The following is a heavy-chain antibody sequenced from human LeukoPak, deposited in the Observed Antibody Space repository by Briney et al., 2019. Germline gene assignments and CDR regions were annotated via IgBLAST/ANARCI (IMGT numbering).Heavy chain of an antibody. CDR1: GFTFSSYW. CDR2: IYHSGST. J-gene: IGHJ4*02. CDR3: ARDMGDCIGSSGGSCYPEY. D-gene: IGHD2-15*01. Sequence: GSLRLSCAASGFTFSSYWMHWVRQPPGKGLEWIAEIYHSGSTYHNPSLSSRVTISVDKSKNQFSLKLRSVTAADTAVYYCARDMGDCIGSSGGSCYPEYWGQGTLVTVSS. V-gene: IGHV4-4*02.